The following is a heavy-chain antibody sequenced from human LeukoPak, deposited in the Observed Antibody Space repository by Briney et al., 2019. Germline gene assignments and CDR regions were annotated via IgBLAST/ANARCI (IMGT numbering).Heavy chain of an antibody. CDR2: IYYSGST. D-gene: IGHD3-10*01. CDR1: GGSISSYY. J-gene: IGHJ5*02. V-gene: IGHV4-59*01. Sequence: PSETLSLTCTVSGGSISSYYWSWIRQPPGNGLEWIGYIYYSGSTNNNPSLKSRVTVSVDTSKKQLSLKLSSVTAADTAVYYCARVSYYGSGSFNWFDPWGQGTLVTVSS. CDR3: ARVSYYGSGSFNWFDP.